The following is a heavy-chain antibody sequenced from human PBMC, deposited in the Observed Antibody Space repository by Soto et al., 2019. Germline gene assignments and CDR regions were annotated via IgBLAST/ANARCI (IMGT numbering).Heavy chain of an antibody. D-gene: IGHD3-9*01. Sequence: LQISCKGSGYSFTSYWISWVRQMPGKGLEWMGSIDPSDSYTNYSPSFQGHVTISADKSISTAYLQWSSLKASDTAMYYCARHLSFGYYDILTGPPARWFDPWGQGTLVTVSS. J-gene: IGHJ5*02. CDR1: GYSFTSYW. V-gene: IGHV5-10-1*01. CDR2: IDPSDSYT. CDR3: ARHLSFGYYDILTGPPARWFDP.